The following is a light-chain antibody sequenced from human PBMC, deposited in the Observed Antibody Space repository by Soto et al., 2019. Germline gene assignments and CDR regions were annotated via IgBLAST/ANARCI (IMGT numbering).Light chain of an antibody. CDR2: WAS. Sequence: DIGMTQSPDSLAVSLGEMATINCKSSESVLYSSNNKNYLAWYQQKPGQPPKXXIYWASTRESGVPDRFSGSGSGTDFNLTITSLQSEDFAVYYCQQYNDWLWTFGQGTKVDIK. J-gene: IGKJ1*01. CDR3: QQYNDWLWT. CDR1: ESVLYSSNNKNY. V-gene: IGKV4-1*01.